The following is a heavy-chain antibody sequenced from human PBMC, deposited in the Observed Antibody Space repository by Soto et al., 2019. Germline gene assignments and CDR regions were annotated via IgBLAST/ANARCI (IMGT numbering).Heavy chain of an antibody. Sequence: ESGGGVVQPGRSLRLSCAASGFTFSSYGMHWVRQAPGKGLEWVAVIWYDGSNKYYADSVKGRFTISRDNSKNTLYLQMNSLRAEDTAVYYCARDKDYGDSGLGYFDLWGRGTLVTVSS. V-gene: IGHV3-33*01. CDR1: GFTFSSYG. CDR3: ARDKDYGDSGLGYFDL. CDR2: IWYDGSNK. D-gene: IGHD4-17*01. J-gene: IGHJ2*01.